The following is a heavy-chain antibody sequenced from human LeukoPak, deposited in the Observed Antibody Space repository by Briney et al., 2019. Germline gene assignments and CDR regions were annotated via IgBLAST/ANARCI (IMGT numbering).Heavy chain of an antibody. CDR3: ARVHGDYPSGLYYGMDV. J-gene: IGHJ6*02. Sequence: ASVKVSCKASGYTFTTYYMHWVRQAPGQGLEWMGIINPSGGSTRYAQKFQGRVTMTRDTSTSTVYMELSSLKPEDTAVYYCARVHGDYPSGLYYGMDVWGQGTTVTVSS. V-gene: IGHV1-46*01. CDR2: INPSGGST. D-gene: IGHD4-17*01. CDR1: GYTFTTYY.